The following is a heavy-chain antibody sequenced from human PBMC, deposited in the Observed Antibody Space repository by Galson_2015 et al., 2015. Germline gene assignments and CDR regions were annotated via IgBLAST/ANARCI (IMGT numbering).Heavy chain of an antibody. CDR1: GFTFSSYA. D-gene: IGHD6-13*01. V-gene: IGHV3-13*04. CDR3: ARGGWTRRGASSWCYFDY. J-gene: IGHJ4*02. CDR2: IGTAGDT. Sequence: SLRLSCAASGFTFSSYAMHWVRHATGKGLEWVSAIGTAGDTYYPGSVKGRFTISRENAKNSLYLQMNSMRAGDTAVYYCARGGWTRRGASSWCYFDYWGQGTLVTVSS.